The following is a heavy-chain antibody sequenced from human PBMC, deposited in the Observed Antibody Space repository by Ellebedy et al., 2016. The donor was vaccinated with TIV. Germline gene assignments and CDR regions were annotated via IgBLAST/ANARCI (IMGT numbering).Heavy chain of an antibody. CDR3: ARGDGETMVLGY. V-gene: IGHV1-69*13. J-gene: IGHJ4*02. CDR1: RGTFSSYA. Sequence: SVKVSXKASRGTFSSYAISWVRQAPGQGLEWMGGIIPIFGTANYAQKFQGRVTITADESTSTAYMELSSLRSEDTAVYYCARGDGETMVLGYWGQGTLVTVSS. D-gene: IGHD3-10*01. CDR2: IIPIFGTA.